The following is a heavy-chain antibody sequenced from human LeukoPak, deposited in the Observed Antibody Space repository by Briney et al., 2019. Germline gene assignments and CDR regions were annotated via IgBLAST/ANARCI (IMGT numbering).Heavy chain of an antibody. V-gene: IGHV4-34*01. D-gene: IGHD3-10*01. CDR2: INHSGST. CDR3: ARGAYYYGSGSYLPYYFDY. J-gene: IGHJ4*02. CDR1: GGSFSGYY. Sequence: SETLSLTCAVYGGSFSGYYWSWIRQPPGKGLEWIGEINHSGSTNYNPSLKSRVTISVDTSKNQFSLKLSSVTAADTAEYYCARGAYYYGSGSYLPYYFDYWGQGTLVTVSS.